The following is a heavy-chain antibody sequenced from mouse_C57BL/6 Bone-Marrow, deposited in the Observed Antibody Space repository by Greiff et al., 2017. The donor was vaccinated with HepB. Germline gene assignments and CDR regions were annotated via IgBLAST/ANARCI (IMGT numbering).Heavy chain of an antibody. CDR3: ARNYYGPWFVY. Sequence: QVHVKQSDAELVKPGASVKISCKVSGYTFTDHTIHWMKQRPEQGLEWIGYFYPRDGSTNYSEKFKVKATLTADKSSSTAYMQLNSLTSEDSAVYFCARNYYGPWFVYWGHGTLVTVSA. J-gene: IGHJ3*01. CDR1: GYTFTDHT. D-gene: IGHD1-1*01. V-gene: IGHV1-78*01. CDR2: FYPRDGST.